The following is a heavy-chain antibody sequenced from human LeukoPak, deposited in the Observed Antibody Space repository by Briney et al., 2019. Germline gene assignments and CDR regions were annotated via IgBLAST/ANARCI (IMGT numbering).Heavy chain of an antibody. CDR3: ARVYDFWSGYYPLYYYYYGMDV. V-gene: IGHV3-21*01. J-gene: IGHJ6*02. D-gene: IGHD3-3*01. CDR2: ISSSSSYI. Sequence: PGGSLRLSCAASGFTFSSYSMNWVRQAPGKGLEWVSSISSSSSYIYYADSVKGRFTISRDNAKNSLYLQMNSLSAEDTAVYYCARVYDFWSGYYPLYYYYYGMDVWGQGTTVTVSS. CDR1: GFTFSSYS.